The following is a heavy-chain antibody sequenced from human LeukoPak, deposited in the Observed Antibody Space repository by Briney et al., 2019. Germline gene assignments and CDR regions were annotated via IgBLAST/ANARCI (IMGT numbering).Heavy chain of an antibody. CDR3: ARGYDY. V-gene: IGHV3-74*01. CDR2: INSDGSSI. Sequence: GGSLRLSCAASGFTFSTYWMHWVPQAPGKGLVWVSRINSDGSSISYADSVKGRFTISRDNAKNTVYLQMNSLRVEDTAVYYCARGYDYWGQGTLVTVSS. J-gene: IGHJ4*02. D-gene: IGHD5-18*01. CDR1: GFTFSTYW.